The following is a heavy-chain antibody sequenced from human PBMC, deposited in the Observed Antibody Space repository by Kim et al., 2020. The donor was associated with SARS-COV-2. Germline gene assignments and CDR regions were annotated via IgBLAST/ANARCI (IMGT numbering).Heavy chain of an antibody. Sequence: SETLSLTCTVSGGSISSYYWSWIRQPPGKGLEWIGSIYYSGSTNYNPSLKSRGTITVDTSKNQSSRKLSSVTAADTAVYYCARVSWQQLVRYFDYWGQGTLVTVSS. J-gene: IGHJ4*02. CDR1: GGSISSYY. D-gene: IGHD6-13*01. V-gene: IGHV4-59*08. CDR3: ARVSWQQLVRYFDY. CDR2: IYYSGST.